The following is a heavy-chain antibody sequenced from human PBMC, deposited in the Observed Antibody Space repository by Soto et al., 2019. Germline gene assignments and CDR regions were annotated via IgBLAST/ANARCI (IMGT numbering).Heavy chain of an antibody. D-gene: IGHD2-2*01. V-gene: IGHV3-74*01. CDR1: GFTFSSYW. CDR3: ARDRGYCSSTSCSQFGY. CDR2: INSDGSST. J-gene: IGHJ4*02. Sequence: GGSLRLSCAASGFTFSSYWMHWVRQAPGKGLVWVSRINSDGSSTSYADSVKGRFTISRDNAKNTLYLQMNSLRAEDTAVYYCARDRGYCSSTSCSQFGYWGQGILVTVSS.